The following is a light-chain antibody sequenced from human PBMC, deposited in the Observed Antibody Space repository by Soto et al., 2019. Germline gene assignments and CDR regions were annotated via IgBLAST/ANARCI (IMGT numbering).Light chain of an antibody. CDR2: AAS. CDR1: QSISSY. Sequence: DIQMTQSPSSLCASVGDIVTITCRASQSISSYLNWYQQKPGKAPKLLIYAASSLQSGVPSRFSGSGSGTDFTLTISSLQPEDFATYYCQQSYSTPPYTFGQGTKLEIK. V-gene: IGKV1-39*01. J-gene: IGKJ2*01. CDR3: QQSYSTPPYT.